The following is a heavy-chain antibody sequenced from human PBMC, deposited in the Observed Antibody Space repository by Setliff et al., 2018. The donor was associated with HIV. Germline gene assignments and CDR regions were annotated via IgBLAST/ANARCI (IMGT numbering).Heavy chain of an antibody. CDR3: AKVHYYGSGNYYRIFDY. J-gene: IGHJ4*02. Sequence: ETLSLTCTVSGGSISSFSYYWGWIRQPPGKGLVWVSSISSSSSYIYYADSVKGRFTNSRDNSKNTLYLQMDSLRAEDTAVYYCAKVHYYGSGNYYRIFDYWGQGTLVTVSS. D-gene: IGHD3-10*01. V-gene: IGHV3-21*04. CDR1: GGSISSFS. CDR2: ISSSSSYI.